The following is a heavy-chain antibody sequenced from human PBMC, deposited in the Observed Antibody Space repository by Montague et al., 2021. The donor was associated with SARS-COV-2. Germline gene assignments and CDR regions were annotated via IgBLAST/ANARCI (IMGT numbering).Heavy chain of an antibody. V-gene: IGHV4-59*01. CDR1: GGSISSYY. CDR2: IYYSGST. D-gene: IGHD2-15*01. Sequence: SETLSLTCTVSGGSISSYYWSWIRQPPGKGLEWIGYIYYSGSTNYNPSPKSRATISVDTSKNQFSLKLSSVTAAGTAVYYCARRGLGYCSGGSCPNAFDIWGQGTMVTVSS. CDR3: ARRGLGYCSGGSCPNAFDI. J-gene: IGHJ3*02.